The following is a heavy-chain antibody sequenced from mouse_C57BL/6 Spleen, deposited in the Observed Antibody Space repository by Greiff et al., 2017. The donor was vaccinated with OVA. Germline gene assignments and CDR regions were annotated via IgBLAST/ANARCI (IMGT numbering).Heavy chain of an antibody. V-gene: IGHV1-64*01. CDR3: ARNLLLWYFDV. J-gene: IGHJ1*03. CDR2: IHPNSGST. Sequence: QVQLQQPGAELVKPGASVKLSCKASGYTFTSYWMHWVKQRPGQGLEWIGMIHPNSGSTNYNEKFKGKATLTVDKSSSTAYMQLSSLTSEDSAVYDCARNLLLWYFDVWGTGTTVTVSS. CDR1: GYTFTSYW. D-gene: IGHD2-10*01.